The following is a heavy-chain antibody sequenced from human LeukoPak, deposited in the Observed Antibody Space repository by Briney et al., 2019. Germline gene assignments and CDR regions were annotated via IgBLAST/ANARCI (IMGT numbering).Heavy chain of an antibody. CDR2: ISGSGDST. J-gene: IGHJ4*02. CDR1: GSGFSFSSYA. CDR3: ARGYSNLAY. Sequence: GGSLRLSCAASGSGFSFSSYAMSWVRQAPGKGLEWVSGISGSGDSTHYADSVKGRFTISRDNSKNTLFLQMNSLRVEDTAVYYCARGYSNLAYWGQGTLVIVSS. V-gene: IGHV3-23*01. D-gene: IGHD5-18*01.